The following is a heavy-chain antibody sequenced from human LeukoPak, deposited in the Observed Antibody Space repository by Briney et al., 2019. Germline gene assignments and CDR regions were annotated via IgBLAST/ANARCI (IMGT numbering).Heavy chain of an antibody. CDR3: ARGRPWREIYDSSGYYYRDGTYFDY. Sequence: PSETLSLTCTVSGGSISSYYWSWIRQPPGKGLEWIGYMYYSGSTNYNPSTNYNPSLKSRVTISVDTSKNQFSLKLSSVTAADTAVYYCARGRPWREIYDSSGYYYRDGTYFDYWGQGTLVTVSS. V-gene: IGHV4-59*01. J-gene: IGHJ4*02. D-gene: IGHD3-22*01. CDR1: GGSISSYY. CDR2: MYYSGST.